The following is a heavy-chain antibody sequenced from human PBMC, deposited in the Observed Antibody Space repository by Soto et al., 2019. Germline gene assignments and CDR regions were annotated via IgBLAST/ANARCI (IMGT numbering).Heavy chain of an antibody. CDR1: GYSFTSYW. CDR2: IDPSDSYT. V-gene: IGHV5-10-1*01. D-gene: IGHD2-2*01. Sequence: GESLKISCKGSGYSFTSYWISWVRQMPGKGLEWMGRIDPSDSYTNYSPSFQGHVTISADKSISTAYLQWSSLKASDTAMYYCARIVVVPAANEDYYYYGMDVWGQGTTVTVSS. CDR3: ARIVVVPAANEDYYYYGMDV. J-gene: IGHJ6*02.